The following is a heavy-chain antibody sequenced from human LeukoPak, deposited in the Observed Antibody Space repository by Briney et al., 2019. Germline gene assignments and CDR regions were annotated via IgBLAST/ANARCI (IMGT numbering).Heavy chain of an antibody. D-gene: IGHD2-15*01. Sequence: PGGSLRLSCAPSGFTFDDYGMSWVRQAPGKGLEWVSGINWNGGSTGYADSVKGRFTISRDSAKNSLYLQMNSLRAEDTALYYCARGKTAAAFDYWGQGTLVTVSS. CDR2: INWNGGST. CDR1: GFTFDDYG. J-gene: IGHJ4*02. CDR3: ARGKTAAAFDY. V-gene: IGHV3-20*04.